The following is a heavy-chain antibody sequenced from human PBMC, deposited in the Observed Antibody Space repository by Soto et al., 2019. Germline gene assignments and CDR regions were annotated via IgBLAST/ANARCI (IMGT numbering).Heavy chain of an antibody. CDR1: GYTFTSYY. CDR2: INPSGGST. D-gene: IGHD5-18*01. V-gene: IGHV1-46*01. CDR3: ARDIGGYSYGLYYYYYYGMDV. Sequence: ASVKVSCKASGYTFTSYYMHWVRQAPGQGLEWMGIINPSGGSTSYAQKFQGRVTVTRDTSTSTVYMELSSLRSEDTAVYYCARDIGGYSYGLYYYYYYGMDVWGQGTTVTVS. J-gene: IGHJ6*02.